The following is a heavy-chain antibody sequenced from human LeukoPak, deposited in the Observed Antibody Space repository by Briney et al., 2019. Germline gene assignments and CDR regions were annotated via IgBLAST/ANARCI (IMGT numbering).Heavy chain of an antibody. V-gene: IGHV1-18*01. D-gene: IGHD6-19*01. Sequence: GASVKVSCKASGYTFTSYDINWVRQAPGQGLEWMGWISAYNGNTNYAQKLQGRVTMTTDTSTSTAYMELRSLRSDDTAVYYCARVLSSGWYAGYYFDYWGQGTLVTVSS. CDR1: GYTFTSYD. CDR3: ARVLSSGWYAGYYFDY. CDR2: ISAYNGNT. J-gene: IGHJ4*02.